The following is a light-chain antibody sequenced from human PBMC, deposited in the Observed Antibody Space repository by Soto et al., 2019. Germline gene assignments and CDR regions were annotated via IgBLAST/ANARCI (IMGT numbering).Light chain of an antibody. J-gene: IGLJ1*01. CDR3: GSYRTTYARL. CDR2: EVS. Sequence: QSALTQPASVSGSPGQSITISCTGTSSDVGRYNYVSWYQQHPGRAPKLIIYEVSNRPSGVSDRFSGSKSGNVASLTISGLQAADEADYYCGSYRTTYARLFGTGTKVTVL. CDR1: SSDVGRYNY. V-gene: IGLV2-14*01.